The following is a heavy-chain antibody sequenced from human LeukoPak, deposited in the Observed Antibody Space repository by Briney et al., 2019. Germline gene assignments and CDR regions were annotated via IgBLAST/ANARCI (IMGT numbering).Heavy chain of an antibody. Sequence: PGGSLRLSCAASGFTFSSYAMSLVRQAPGKGLEWVSAISGSGGSTYYADSVKGRFTISRDNSKNTLYLQMNSLRAEDTAVYYCAKALGYCSGGSCPGGYYYGMDVWGQGTTVTVSS. V-gene: IGHV3-23*01. CDR2: ISGSGGST. CDR3: AKALGYCSGGSCPGGYYYGMDV. J-gene: IGHJ6*02. CDR1: GFTFSSYA. D-gene: IGHD2-15*01.